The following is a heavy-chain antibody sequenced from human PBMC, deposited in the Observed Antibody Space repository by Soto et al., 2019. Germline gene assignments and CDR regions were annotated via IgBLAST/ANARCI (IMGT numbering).Heavy chain of an antibody. V-gene: IGHV3-23*01. J-gene: IGHJ3*01. D-gene: IGHD4-17*01. CDR1: GFSFSSYA. Sequence: PGGSLRLSCAASGFSFSSYAVAWVRQAPGKGLEWVSAISGSGGSTYYADSVKGRFPISRDNSKNTLYLHMNSLRAEDTAVYYFARGPNGDYVGGVEFWGQGTMVTVSS. CDR3: ARGPNGDYVGGVEF. CDR2: ISGSGGST.